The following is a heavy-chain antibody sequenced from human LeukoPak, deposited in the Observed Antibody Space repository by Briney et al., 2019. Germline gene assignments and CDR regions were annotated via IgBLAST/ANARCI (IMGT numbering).Heavy chain of an antibody. CDR2: IHYSGST. Sequence: SETLSLTCTVSGGSISSYYWSWIRQPPGKGLEWIGYIHYSGSTNYNPSLKSRVTISVDTSKNQFSLKLSSVTAADTAVYYCARRGYSYGPLDYWGQGTLVTVSS. CDR3: ARRGYSYGPLDY. V-gene: IGHV4-59*01. CDR1: GGSISSYY. J-gene: IGHJ4*02. D-gene: IGHD5-18*01.